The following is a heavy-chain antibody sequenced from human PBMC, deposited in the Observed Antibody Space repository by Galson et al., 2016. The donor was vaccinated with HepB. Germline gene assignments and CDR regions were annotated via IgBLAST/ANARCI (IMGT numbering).Heavy chain of an antibody. CDR2: ICHSGHT. D-gene: IGHD6-19*01. V-gene: IGHV4-4*02. Sequence: ETLSLTCTVSGGSFSTDYCWTWLRQAPGKGLEWIGEICHSGHTNSNPSLTSRVAMPVDKSNSQFSLRLTSVTAADTAVYYCARDTSGWTNVDYWGRGTLVTVSS. CDR1: GGSFSTDYC. CDR3: ARDTSGWTNVDY. J-gene: IGHJ4*02.